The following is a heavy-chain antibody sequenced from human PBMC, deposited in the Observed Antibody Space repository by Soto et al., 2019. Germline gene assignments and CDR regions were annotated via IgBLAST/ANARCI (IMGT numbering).Heavy chain of an antibody. Sequence: ASVKVSCKASGYTFTSYYMHWVRQAPGQGLEWMGRINPSCGTTSYAQKFQGRVTITADESTSTAYMELSSLRSEDTAVYYCARRTLDGYDFWSGYPPHYGMDVWGQGTTVTVSS. J-gene: IGHJ6*02. V-gene: IGHV1-46*01. CDR3: ARRTLDGYDFWSGYPPHYGMDV. CDR2: INPSCGTT. CDR1: GYTFTSYY. D-gene: IGHD3-3*01.